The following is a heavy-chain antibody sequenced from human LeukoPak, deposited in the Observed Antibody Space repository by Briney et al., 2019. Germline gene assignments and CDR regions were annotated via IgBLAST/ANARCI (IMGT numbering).Heavy chain of an antibody. J-gene: IGHJ4*02. CDR2: MNPNSGNT. V-gene: IGHV1-8*01. Sequence: GASVKVSCKASGYTFTTYDINWVRQATGQGLEWMGWMNPNSGNTGYAQKFEGRVTMTRNTPISTAYMELSSLRSEGTAVYYCARGLGVGATNYFDYWGQGTLVTVSS. CDR3: ARGLGVGATNYFDY. CDR1: GYTFTTYD. D-gene: IGHD1-26*01.